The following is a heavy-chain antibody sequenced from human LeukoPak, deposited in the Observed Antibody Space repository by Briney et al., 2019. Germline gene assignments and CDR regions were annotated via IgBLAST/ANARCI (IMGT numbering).Heavy chain of an antibody. CDR2: IYTSGST. J-gene: IGHJ4*02. Sequence: SETLSLTCTVSGGCISSDYWSWIRQPAGKGLEWIGRIYTSGSTNYNPSLKSRVTMSVDTSKNQFSLKLSSVTAADTAVYYCARDSYTGYHYFDYWGQGTLVTVSS. D-gene: IGHD2-2*02. CDR1: GGCISSDY. CDR3: ARDSYTGYHYFDY. V-gene: IGHV4-4*07.